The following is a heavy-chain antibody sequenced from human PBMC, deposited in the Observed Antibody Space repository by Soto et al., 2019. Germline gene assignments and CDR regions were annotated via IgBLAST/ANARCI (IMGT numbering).Heavy chain of an antibody. CDR3: ASGTVTTPPNVYYSYYGMDV. CDR2: MNPNSGNT. Sequence: QVQLVQSGAEVKKPGASVKVSCKASGYTFTSYDINWVRQATGQGLEWMGWMNPNSGNTGYAQKFQGRVTLTRNTSISTAYMELSSLRSEDTAGYYCASGTVTTPPNVYYSYYGMDVWGQGTTVTVSS. J-gene: IGHJ6*02. V-gene: IGHV1-8*01. CDR1: GYTFTSYD. D-gene: IGHD4-17*01.